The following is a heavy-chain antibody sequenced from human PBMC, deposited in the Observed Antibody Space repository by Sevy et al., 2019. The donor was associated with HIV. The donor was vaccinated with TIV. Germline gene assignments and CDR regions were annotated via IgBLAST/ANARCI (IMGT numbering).Heavy chain of an antibody. Sequence: GGSLRLSCAASGFTFSSYAMHWVRQAPGKGLEWVAVISYDGSNKYYADSVKGRLNISRENSKNTLDLQMNSLRAEDTAMYYCARARLRYFAWLFSWPGMDVWGQGTTVTVSS. CDR3: ARARLRYFAWLFSWPGMDV. J-gene: IGHJ6*02. CDR1: GFTFSSYA. V-gene: IGHV3-30-3*01. CDR2: ISYDGSNK. D-gene: IGHD3-9*01.